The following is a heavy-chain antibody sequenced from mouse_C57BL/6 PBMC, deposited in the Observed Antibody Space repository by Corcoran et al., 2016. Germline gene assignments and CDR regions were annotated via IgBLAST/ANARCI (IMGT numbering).Heavy chain of an antibody. CDR2: INPNNGGT. CDR3: APTGTYFDY. CDR1: GYTFTDYY. J-gene: IGHJ2*01. D-gene: IGHD4-1*02. Sequence: EVQLQQSGPELVKPGASVKISCKASGYTFTDYYMNWVKQSHGKSLEWIGDINPNNGGTSYNQKFKGKATLTVDKSSSTAYMELRSLTSEDSAVYYCAPTGTYFDYWGQGTTLTVSS. V-gene: IGHV1-26*01.